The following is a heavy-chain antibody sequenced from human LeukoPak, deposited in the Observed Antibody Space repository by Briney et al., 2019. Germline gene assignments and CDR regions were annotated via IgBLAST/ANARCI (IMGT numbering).Heavy chain of an antibody. CDR1: GGSISSYY. D-gene: IGHD6-19*01. CDR2: IYYSGIT. V-gene: IGHV4-59*08. J-gene: IGHJ4*01. CDR3: ARRASSGWYADFDY. Sequence: PSETLPLTCTVSGGSISSYYWRWMRQPPGKGLEWIGYIYYSGITNYNPSLKSRVTISLDTSKNHFSLKLTSVTAADTAVYYCARRASSGWYADFDYWGHGTLVTVSS.